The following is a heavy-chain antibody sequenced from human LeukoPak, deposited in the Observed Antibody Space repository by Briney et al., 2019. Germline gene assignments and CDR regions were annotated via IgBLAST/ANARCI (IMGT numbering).Heavy chain of an antibody. D-gene: IGHD6-19*01. J-gene: IGHJ4*02. Sequence: GGSLRLSXAASGFTFSRYSMNCVRQAPGKGLEWGSSISSSRSYIYYADSVKGRFTISRDNAKNSLYLQMNSLRAEDTAVYYCAREGIAVAGVDYWGQGTLVTVSS. V-gene: IGHV3-21*01. CDR3: AREGIAVAGVDY. CDR1: GFTFSRYS. CDR2: ISSSRSYI.